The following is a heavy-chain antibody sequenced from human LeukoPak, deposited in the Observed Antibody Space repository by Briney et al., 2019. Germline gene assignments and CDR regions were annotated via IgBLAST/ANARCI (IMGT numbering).Heavy chain of an antibody. D-gene: IGHD2-15*01. CDR3: ARDWCTRGSCYAPSGQNWFDP. V-gene: IGHV4-39*07. J-gene: IGHJ5*02. CDR2: IYYSGST. Sequence: SETLSLTCTVSGGSISSSSYYWGWIRQPPGKGLEWIGSIYYSGSTYYNPSLKSRVTISVDTSKNQFSLKLSSVTAADTAVYYCARDWCTRGSCYAPSGQNWFDPWGQGTLVTVSS. CDR1: GGSISSSSYY.